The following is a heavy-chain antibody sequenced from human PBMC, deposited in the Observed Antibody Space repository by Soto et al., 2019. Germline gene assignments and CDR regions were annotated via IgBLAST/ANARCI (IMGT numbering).Heavy chain of an antibody. V-gene: IGHV4-39*01. CDR3: ARHAITGSYYDAFHI. D-gene: IGHD1-26*01. CDR2: IKYSGTT. CDR1: GGSISRSRCH. Sequence: PSETLSLACTVSGGSISRSRCHWGWIRQPPGKGLEWIASIKYSGTTFYNPSLKSRVTLSVDTSKNQFALKLSSVTAAETAVYYCARHAITGSYYDAFHIWRQGTMVT. J-gene: IGHJ3*02.